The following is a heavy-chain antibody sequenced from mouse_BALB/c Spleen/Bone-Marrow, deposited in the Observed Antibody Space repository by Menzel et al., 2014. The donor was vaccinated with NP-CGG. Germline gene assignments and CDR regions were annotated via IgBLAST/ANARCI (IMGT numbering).Heavy chain of an antibody. CDR3: ARPDGIYEGYFDY. D-gene: IGHD2-1*01. J-gene: IGHJ2*01. CDR2: IYPGDGST. Sequence: VKLAESGPELVKPGASVTMSCKASGYTFTSCYIHWVKQSPGQELEWIGWIYPGDGSTEYNEKFKGKTTLTADKSYSTAYMLLSSLTSEDSAIYFCARPDGIYEGYFDYWGQGTTLTVSS. V-gene: IGHV1S56*01. CDR1: GYTFTSCY.